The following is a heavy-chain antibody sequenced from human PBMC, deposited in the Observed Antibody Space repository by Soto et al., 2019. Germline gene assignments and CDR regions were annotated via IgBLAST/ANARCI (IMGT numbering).Heavy chain of an antibody. CDR3: ARAYYYDSSGYYRPFDY. CDR1: GYTFTSYA. Sequence: GASVKVSCKASGYTFTSYAMHWVRQAPGQRLEWMGWINAGNGNTKYSQNFQGRVTITRDTSASTVYMELSSLRSEDTAVYYCARAYYYDSSGYYRPFDYWGQGTLVTVSS. D-gene: IGHD3-22*01. V-gene: IGHV1-3*01. J-gene: IGHJ4*02. CDR2: INAGNGNT.